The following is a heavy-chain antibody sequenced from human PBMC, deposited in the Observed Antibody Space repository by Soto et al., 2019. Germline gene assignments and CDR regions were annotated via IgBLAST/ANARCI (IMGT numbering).Heavy chain of an antibody. J-gene: IGHJ5*02. D-gene: IGHD5-12*01. CDR1: GGSFSGYY. CDR3: ARMAGRLRRPRNYNWFDP. Sequence: QVQLQQWGAGLLKPSETLSLTCAVYGGSFSGYYWSWIRQPPGKGLEWIGEINHSGSTNYNPSLKSRVTISVDTSKNQFSLKLSSVTAADTAVYYCARMAGRLRRPRNYNWFDPWGQGTLVTVSS. V-gene: IGHV4-34*01. CDR2: INHSGST.